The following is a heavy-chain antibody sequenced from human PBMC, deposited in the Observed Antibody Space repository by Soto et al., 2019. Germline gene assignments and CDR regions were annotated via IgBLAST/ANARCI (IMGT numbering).Heavy chain of an antibody. Sequence: ASVKVSCKASGYTFTSYGISWVRQAPGQGLEWMGWISAYNGNTNYAQKLQGRVTMTTDTSTSTAYMELRSLRSDDTAVYYCARDVAAHVYYYYYMDVWGKGTTVTVSS. D-gene: IGHD6-13*01. CDR3: ARDVAAHVYYYYYMDV. J-gene: IGHJ6*03. V-gene: IGHV1-18*01. CDR1: GYTFTSYG. CDR2: ISAYNGNT.